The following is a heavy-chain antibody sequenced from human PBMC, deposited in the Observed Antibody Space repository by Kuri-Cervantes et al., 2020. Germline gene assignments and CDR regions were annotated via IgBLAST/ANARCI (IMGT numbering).Heavy chain of an antibody. CDR3: ARIGTGYKFRFDP. J-gene: IGHJ5*02. D-gene: IGHD3-9*01. CDR2: VKTDGREK. Sequence: GESLKISCATSGFTFSNYWMSWVRQAPGKGLEWVANVKTDGREKYYVDSVRGRFTISRDFAKNSLYLQMNSLRAEDTAVYYCARIGTGYKFRFDPWGQGTLVTVSS. CDR1: GFTFSNYW. V-gene: IGHV3-7*01.